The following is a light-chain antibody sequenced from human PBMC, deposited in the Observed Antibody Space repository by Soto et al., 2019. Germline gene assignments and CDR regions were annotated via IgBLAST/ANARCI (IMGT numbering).Light chain of an antibody. CDR2: AAS. CDR3: QQLNNYFS. V-gene: IGKV1-9*01. CDR1: QDIGSF. J-gene: IGKJ3*01. Sequence: IQLTQSPSSLSASVGDRVTITCRASQDIGSFLAWYQQKPGKAPDLLIYAASTLQSGVPSRFSGSGSGTDFTLTISSLQPEDSATYICQQLNNYFSFDPGTKVEVK.